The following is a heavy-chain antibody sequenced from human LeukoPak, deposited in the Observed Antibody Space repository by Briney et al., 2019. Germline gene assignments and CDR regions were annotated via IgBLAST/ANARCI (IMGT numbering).Heavy chain of an antibody. CDR1: GFTFNSYA. D-gene: IGHD3-22*01. Sequence: GGSLRLSCAASGFTFNSYAMSWVRQAPGKGLGGGSGISGSGGSTYYADSVKGRFTFSRDNSWNTLYLQMNTVRAENTAVYYCAKAKTDGSDYSDWGQGTLVTVSS. J-gene: IGHJ4*02. CDR2: ISGSGGST. CDR3: AKAKTDGSDYSD. V-gene: IGHV3-23*01.